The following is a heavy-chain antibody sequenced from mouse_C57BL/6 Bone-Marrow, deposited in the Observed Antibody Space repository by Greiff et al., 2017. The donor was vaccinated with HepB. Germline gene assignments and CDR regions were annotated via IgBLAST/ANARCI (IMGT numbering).Heavy chain of an antibody. CDR1: GFNIKDYY. Sequence: EVQLQQSGAELVRPGASVKLSCTASGFNIKDYYMHWVKQRPEQGLEWIGRIDPEDGDTEYAPKFQGKATMAADSSSNTAYLQRSSLTSEDAAVYYCSAVYSEPFAYWGQGTLVTVSA. CDR3: SAVYSEPFAY. V-gene: IGHV14-1*01. J-gene: IGHJ3*01. CDR2: IDPEDGDT. D-gene: IGHD2-12*01.